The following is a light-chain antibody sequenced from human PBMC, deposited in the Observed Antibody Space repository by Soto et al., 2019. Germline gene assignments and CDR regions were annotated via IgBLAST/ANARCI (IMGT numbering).Light chain of an antibody. CDR3: SSYTSSSTLEV. Sequence: QSVLTQPASVSGSPGQSITISCTGTSSDVGGYNYVSWYQQHPGKAHKLMIYDVSNRPSGVSNRFSGSKSGNTASLTISGLQAEDEADYYCSSYTSSSTLEVFGGGTKLTVL. CDR1: SSDVGGYNY. J-gene: IGLJ2*01. CDR2: DVS. V-gene: IGLV2-14*01.